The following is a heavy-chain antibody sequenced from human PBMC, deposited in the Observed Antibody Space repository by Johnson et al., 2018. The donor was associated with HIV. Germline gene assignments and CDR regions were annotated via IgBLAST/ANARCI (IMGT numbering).Heavy chain of an antibody. V-gene: IGHV3-30*04. CDR1: GFTFSSYA. CDR2: ISYDGRNK. CDR3: ARGPSQLYWPDVAFDI. Sequence: QMLLVESGGGVVQPGRSLRLSCAASGFTFSSYAMHWVRQAPGKGLEWVAVISYDGRNKYYADSVKGRFTISRDNSKNRLYLQMNSLRAEDTAVYYCARGPSQLYWPDVAFDIWGQGTTVTVSS. J-gene: IGHJ3*02. D-gene: IGHD2-8*02.